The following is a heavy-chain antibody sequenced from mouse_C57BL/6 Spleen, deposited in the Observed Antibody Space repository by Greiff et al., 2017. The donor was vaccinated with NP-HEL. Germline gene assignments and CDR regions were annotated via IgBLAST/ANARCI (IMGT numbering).Heavy chain of an antibody. CDR2: ISYDGSN. Sequence: VQLKQSGPGLVKPSQSLSLTCSVTGYSITSGYYWNWIRQFPGNKLEWMGYISYDGSNNYNPSLKNRISITRDTSKNQFFLKLNSVTTEYTATYYCARAGYYGSSFYWYFDVWGTGTTVTVSS. D-gene: IGHD1-1*01. V-gene: IGHV3-6*01. CDR1: GYSITSGYY. J-gene: IGHJ1*03. CDR3: ARAGYYGSSFYWYFDV.